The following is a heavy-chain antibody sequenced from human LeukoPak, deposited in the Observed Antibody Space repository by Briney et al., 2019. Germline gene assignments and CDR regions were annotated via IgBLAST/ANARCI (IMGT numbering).Heavy chain of an antibody. CDR1: GGTFSSYA. J-gene: IGHJ6*02. D-gene: IGHD6-19*01. CDR3: ARVPRIAVAGYYYYYGMDV. V-gene: IGHV1-69*13. CDR2: IIPIFGTA. Sequence: SVKVSCKAPGGTFSSYAISWVRQAPGQGLEWMGGIIPIFGTANYAQKFQGRVTITADESTSTAYMELSSLRSEDTAVYYCARVPRIAVAGYYYYYGMDVWGQGTTVTVSS.